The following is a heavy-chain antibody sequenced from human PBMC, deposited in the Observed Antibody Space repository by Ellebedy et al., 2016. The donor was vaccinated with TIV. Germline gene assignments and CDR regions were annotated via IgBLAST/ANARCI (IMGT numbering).Heavy chain of an antibody. CDR3: ARRLELGSYFDY. CDR1: GGSISSYY. CDR2: IYYSGST. D-gene: IGHD1-7*01. J-gene: IGHJ4*02. Sequence: SETLSLTCNVPGGSISSYYWSWIRQPPGKGLEWIGNIYYSGSTNYNPSPKSRVTISADTSKNQFSLKLSSVTAADTAVYYCARRLELGSYFDYWGQGTLVTVSS. V-gene: IGHV4-59*01.